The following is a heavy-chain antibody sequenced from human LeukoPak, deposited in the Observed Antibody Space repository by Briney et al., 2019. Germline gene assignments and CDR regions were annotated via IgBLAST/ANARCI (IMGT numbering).Heavy chain of an antibody. D-gene: IGHD6-19*01. Sequence: GRSLRLSCAASGFTFSSYGMHWVRQAPGKGLEWVAVIWYDGSNKYYADSVKGRFTISRDNSKNTLYLQMNSLRAEDTAVYYCAREEVAVAGPAYYFDYWGQGTPVTVSS. J-gene: IGHJ4*02. CDR1: GFTFSSYG. CDR2: IWYDGSNK. CDR3: AREEVAVAGPAYYFDY. V-gene: IGHV3-33*01.